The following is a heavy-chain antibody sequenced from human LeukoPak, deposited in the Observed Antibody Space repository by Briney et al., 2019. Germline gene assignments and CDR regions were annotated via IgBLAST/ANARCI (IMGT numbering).Heavy chain of an antibody. D-gene: IGHD2-2*01. Sequence: VASVKVSCKASGGTFSSYAISWVRQAPGQGLEWMGRIIPILGIANYAQKFQGRVTITEDKSTSTAYMELSSLSCEDTAVYYCASPRPYCSSTSCYERFDYWGQGTLVTVSS. J-gene: IGHJ4*02. CDR3: ASPRPYCSSTSCYERFDY. CDR1: GGTFSSYA. V-gene: IGHV1-69*04. CDR2: IIPILGIA.